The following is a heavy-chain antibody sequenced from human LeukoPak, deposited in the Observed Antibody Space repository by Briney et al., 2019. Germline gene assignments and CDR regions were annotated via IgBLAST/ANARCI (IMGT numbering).Heavy chain of an antibody. J-gene: IGHJ4*02. V-gene: IGHV3-21*01. CDR3: ARGDGNSMSY. Sequence: GGSLRLSCAASGFTFSSYSMNWVRQAPGEGLGWVSFISSSSTYIYYADSVKGRFTISRDNAKNSLYLQMNSLRAEDTAVYYCARGDGNSMSYWGQGTLLTVSS. CDR2: ISSSSTYI. D-gene: IGHD4-23*01. CDR1: GFTFSSYS.